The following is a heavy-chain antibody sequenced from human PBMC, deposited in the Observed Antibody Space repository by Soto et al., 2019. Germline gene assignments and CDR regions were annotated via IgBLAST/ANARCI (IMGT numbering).Heavy chain of an antibody. CDR2: INHSGST. J-gene: IGHJ6*04. Sequence: LSLTCAVYGGSFSGYYWSWIRQPPGKGLEWIGEINHSGSTNYNPSLKSRVTISVDTSKNQFSLKLSSVTAVDTAVYYCAGGRVAARPPLYYYYYGMDVWGEGTAVTVSS. V-gene: IGHV4-34*01. CDR3: AGGRVAARPPLYYYYYGMDV. D-gene: IGHD6-6*01. CDR1: GGSFSGYY.